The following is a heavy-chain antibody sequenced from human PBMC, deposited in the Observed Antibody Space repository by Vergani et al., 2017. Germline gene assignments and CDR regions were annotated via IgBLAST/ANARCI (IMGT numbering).Heavy chain of an antibody. CDR2: IYPSDSDT. CDR1: EYSFGYSW. J-gene: IGHJ4*02. V-gene: IGHV5-51*01. D-gene: IGHD1-1*01. Sequence: EVELVPSGPEMRKPGESLKISCKGSEYSFGYSWIGLVRQMPGKGLEWMGIIYPSDSDTRYSPPFQGQVTISADKSISTAFLQWDSQKASDTSLYYCARHTTYTDSWGQGTLVTVSS. CDR3: ARHTTYTDS.